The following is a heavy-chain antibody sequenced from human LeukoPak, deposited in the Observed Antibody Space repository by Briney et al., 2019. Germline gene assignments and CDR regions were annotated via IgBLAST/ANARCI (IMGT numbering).Heavy chain of an antibody. Sequence: SVKVSCKASGGTFSSYAISWGRQAPGQGLEWMGRIIPIFGTANYAQKFQGRVTITTDESTSTAHMELSSLRSEDTAVYYCVGGRYSYGPGTFDYWGQGTLVTVSS. J-gene: IGHJ4*02. D-gene: IGHD5-18*01. CDR3: VGGRYSYGPGTFDY. CDR1: GGTFSSYA. V-gene: IGHV1-69*05. CDR2: IIPIFGTA.